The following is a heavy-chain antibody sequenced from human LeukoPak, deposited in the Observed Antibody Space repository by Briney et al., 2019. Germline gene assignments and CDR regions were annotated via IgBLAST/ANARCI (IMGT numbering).Heavy chain of an antibody. V-gene: IGHV3-74*01. CDR2: INSDRSST. CDR3: ARDGIPGIVGATDAFDI. J-gene: IGHJ3*02. D-gene: IGHD1-26*01. Sequence: GGSLRLSCAASGFTFSSYWMHWVRQAPGKGLVWVSRINSDRSSTSYADSVKGRFTISRDNAKNTLYLQMNSLRAEDTAVYYCARDGIPGIVGATDAFDIWGQGTMVTVSS. CDR1: GFTFSSYW.